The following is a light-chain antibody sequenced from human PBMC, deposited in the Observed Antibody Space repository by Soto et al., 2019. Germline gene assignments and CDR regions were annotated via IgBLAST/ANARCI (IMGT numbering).Light chain of an antibody. V-gene: IGLV2-18*02. CDR2: DVS. CDR1: SSDVGSYNR. CDR3: SSYTSSSTYV. Sequence: QSVLTQPPSVSGSPGQSVTISCTGTSSDVGSYNRVSWYQQPPGTAPKVMIYDVSNRPSGVPDRFSGSESGNTASLTISGLQAEDESDYYCSSYTSSSTYVFGTGTKVTVL. J-gene: IGLJ1*01.